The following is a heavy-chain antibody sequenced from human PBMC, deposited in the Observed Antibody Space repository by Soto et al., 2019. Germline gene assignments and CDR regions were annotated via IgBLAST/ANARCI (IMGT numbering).Heavy chain of an antibody. J-gene: IGHJ6*02. Sequence: GGSLRLSCAASGFTFSSCAMSWVRQAPGKGLEWVSAISGSGDSTYYADSVKGRFTISRDNSKNTLYLQMNSLRAEDTAVYYCGVVPAAIPYYYYGMDVWGQGTTVTVSS. D-gene: IGHD2-2*02. CDR1: GFTFSSCA. CDR3: GVVPAAIPYYYYGMDV. CDR2: ISGSGDST. V-gene: IGHV3-23*01.